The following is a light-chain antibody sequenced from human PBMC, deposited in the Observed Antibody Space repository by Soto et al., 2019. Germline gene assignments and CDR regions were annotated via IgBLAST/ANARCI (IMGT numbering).Light chain of an antibody. Sequence: EIVLTQSPATLSLSPGERATLSCRASQSVSSYLAWYQQKPGQAPRLLIYDASNRATGIPARFSGSGSATDFTLTISSLEPEDCAVYYCQQRSNWTGTFGQGTKLEIK. CDR1: QSVSSY. V-gene: IGKV3-11*01. CDR2: DAS. J-gene: IGKJ2*01. CDR3: QQRSNWTGT.